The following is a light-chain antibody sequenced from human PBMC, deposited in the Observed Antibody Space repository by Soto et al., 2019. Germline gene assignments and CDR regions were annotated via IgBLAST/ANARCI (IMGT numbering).Light chain of an antibody. CDR2: GAS. Sequence: EIVLTQSPGTLSLSPGERATLSCRASQSVSSSYLAWYQQKPGQAPRLLIYGASSRATGIPDRFSGSGSGTHFTLTISRLEPEDFAVYYCQQYGSSPRYTFGQGTQLEIK. CDR3: QQYGSSPRYT. V-gene: IGKV3-20*01. J-gene: IGKJ2*01. CDR1: QSVSSSY.